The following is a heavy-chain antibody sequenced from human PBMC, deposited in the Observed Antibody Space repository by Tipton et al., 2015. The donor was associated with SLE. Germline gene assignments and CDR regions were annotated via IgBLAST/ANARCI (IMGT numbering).Heavy chain of an antibody. J-gene: IGHJ4*02. CDR3: AREAPNTCYFDS. CDR1: GYTFTAYY. Sequence: QSGAEVKKPGASVKVSCKSSGYTFTAYYMHWVRQAPGQGLEWMGLINPGGGGTNYAQKFQGRVTMAMDTSTTTVYMELNSLRSDDTAVYYCAREAPNTCYFDSWGQGTLVTVSS. V-gene: IGHV1-46*01. CDR2: INPGGGGT. D-gene: IGHD2-8*01.